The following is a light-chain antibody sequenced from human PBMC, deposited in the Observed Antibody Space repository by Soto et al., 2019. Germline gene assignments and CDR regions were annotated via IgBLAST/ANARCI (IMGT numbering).Light chain of an antibody. CDR2: DAS. Sequence: DFQMTQCPSTLSAAVGARVTITCRASQNINNWVDWYQQKPGKAPKFLIYDASTLQRGVPSRFSGSGFGTEFSLTISSLQPDDFGSYYCQHTRTFGQGTKVEIK. CDR3: QHTRT. J-gene: IGKJ1*01. CDR1: QNINNW. V-gene: IGKV1-5*01.